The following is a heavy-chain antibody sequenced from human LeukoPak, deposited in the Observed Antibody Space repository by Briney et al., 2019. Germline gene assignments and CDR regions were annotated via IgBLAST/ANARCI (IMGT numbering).Heavy chain of an antibody. CDR1: GFTFSSYA. D-gene: IGHD2-21*02. J-gene: IGHJ3*02. V-gene: IGHV3-30-3*01. CDR3: ARERLLRAFDI. Sequence: GGSLRLSCAASGFTFSSYAMHWVRQAPGKGLEWVAVISYDGSNKYYADSVKGRFTISRDNFKNTLYLQMNSLRAEDTAVYYCARERLLRAFDIWGQGTMVTVSS. CDR2: ISYDGSNK.